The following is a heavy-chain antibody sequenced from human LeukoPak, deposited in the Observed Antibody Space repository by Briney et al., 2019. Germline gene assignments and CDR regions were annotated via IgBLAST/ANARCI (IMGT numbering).Heavy chain of an antibody. V-gene: IGHV1-18*01. Sequence: ASVKVSCKASGYTFTSYGISWVRQAPGQGLEWMGWISAYNGNTNYAQKFQGRVTITADESTSTAYMELSSLRSEDTAVYYCARGQIHSNYFDYWGQGTLVTVSS. CDR2: ISAYNGNT. J-gene: IGHJ4*02. D-gene: IGHD4-11*01. CDR1: GYTFTSYG. CDR3: ARGQIHSNYFDY.